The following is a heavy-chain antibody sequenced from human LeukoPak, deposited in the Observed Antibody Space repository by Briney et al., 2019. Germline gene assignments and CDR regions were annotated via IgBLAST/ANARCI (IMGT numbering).Heavy chain of an antibody. J-gene: IGHJ4*02. V-gene: IGHV3-21*01. D-gene: IGHD2-15*01. CDR3: ASSIPRKYCSGGSCYLTDY. Sequence: GGSLRLSCAASGFTFCSYSMNWVRQAPGKGLKWVSSISSSSSYIYYADSVKGRFTISRDNAKNSLYLQMNSLRAEDTAVYYCASSIPRKYCSGGSCYLTDYWGQGTLVTVSS. CDR2: ISSSSSYI. CDR1: GFTFCSYS.